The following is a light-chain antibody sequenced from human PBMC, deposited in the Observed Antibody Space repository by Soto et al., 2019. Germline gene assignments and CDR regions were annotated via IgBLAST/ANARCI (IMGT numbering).Light chain of an antibody. J-gene: IGLJ1*01. CDR2: DVS. CDR1: SSDVGGYNS. Sequence: QSALTQPESVSGSPGQSITISCTGTSSDVGGYNSVSWYQHRPGKAPKLLIYDVSSRSSGVSSRFSGSKSDNTASLTISGLQAEDEADYYCLSYTPPTTYAFGRGTKFTVL. V-gene: IGLV2-14*03. CDR3: LSYTPPTTYA.